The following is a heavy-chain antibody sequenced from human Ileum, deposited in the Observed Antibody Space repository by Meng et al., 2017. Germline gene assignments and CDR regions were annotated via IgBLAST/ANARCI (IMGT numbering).Heavy chain of an antibody. CDR2: ISHSGST. D-gene: IGHD4-23*01. Sequence: GQLAASGPGLVKPSGTLSLTCAVSSGSITSDTYWSWVRLPPGKGLEWIGQISHSGSTFYNPSLKSRVTMSVDKSKSQFSLMLTSVTAADTAVYYCARHGGYYQGFWGQGTLVTVSS. CDR3: ARHGGYYQGF. V-gene: IGHV4-4*02. CDR1: SGSITSDTY. J-gene: IGHJ4*02.